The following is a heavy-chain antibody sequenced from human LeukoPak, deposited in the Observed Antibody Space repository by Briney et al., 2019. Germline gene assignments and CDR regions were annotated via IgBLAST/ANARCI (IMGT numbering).Heavy chain of an antibody. CDR3: ARGGTYYYDSSGRYFDY. D-gene: IGHD3-22*01. J-gene: IGHJ4*02. CDR1: GYTFTSYG. V-gene: IGHV1-18*01. CDR2: ISAYNGNT. Sequence: ASVKVSCKASGYTFTSYGISWVRQAPGQGLEGMGWISAYNGNTNYAQKLQGRVTMTTDTSTSTAYMELRSLRSEDTAVYYCARGGTYYYDSSGRYFDYWGQGTLVTVSS.